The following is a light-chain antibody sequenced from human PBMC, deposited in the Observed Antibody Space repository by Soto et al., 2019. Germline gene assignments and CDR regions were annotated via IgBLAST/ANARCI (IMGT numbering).Light chain of an antibody. J-gene: IGLJ2*01. CDR3: AAWDDSLNVVV. Sequence: QPVLTQPPSASGTPGQRVTISCSGSSSNIGSNSVNWYQQFPGTAPKLLIYSNNQRPSGVPDRFSGSKSGTSASLAVSGLHSEDEADYYCAAWDDSLNVVVFGGGTKLTVL. CDR2: SNN. V-gene: IGLV1-44*01. CDR1: SSNIGSNS.